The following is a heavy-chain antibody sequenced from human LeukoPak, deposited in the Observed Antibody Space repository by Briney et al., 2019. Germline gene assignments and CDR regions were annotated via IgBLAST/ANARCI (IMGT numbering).Heavy chain of an antibody. V-gene: IGHV1-2*02. D-gene: IGHD6-19*01. CDR1: GYTFTGYY. CDR2: INPNSGGT. CDR3: ARELGGWKYNWFDP. Sequence: GASVKVSCKASGYTFTGYYMHWVRQAPGQGLEWMGWINPNSGGTNYAQKFQGRVTMTRDTSISTAYMELSRLRSDDTAVYYCARELGGWKYNWFDPWGQGTLVTVSS. J-gene: IGHJ5*02.